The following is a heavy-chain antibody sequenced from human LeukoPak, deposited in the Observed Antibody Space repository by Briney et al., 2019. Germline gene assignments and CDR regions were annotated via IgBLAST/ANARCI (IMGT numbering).Heavy chain of an antibody. CDR1: GYTFTTYY. D-gene: IGHD6-13*01. CDR2: INPTGGST. J-gene: IGHJ4*02. CDR3: ALYSSTWY. V-gene: IGHV1-46*01. Sequence: ASVKVSCKASGYTFTTYYIHWVRQAPGQGLEWMGIINPTGGSTTYAQKFQGRVTMHRDTSTSTVFMEVNSLRSEDTAVYYCALYSSTWYWGQGTLVTVSS.